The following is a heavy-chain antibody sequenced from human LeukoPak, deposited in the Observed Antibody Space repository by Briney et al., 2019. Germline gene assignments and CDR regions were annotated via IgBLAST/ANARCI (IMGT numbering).Heavy chain of an antibody. Sequence: PSETLSLTCTVSGGSISSGGYYWSWIRQPPGKGLEWIGYIYHSGSTYYNPSLKSRVTISVDRSKNQFSLKLSSVTAADTAVYYCARSLGVQLLSYYYMDVWGKGTTVTVSS. CDR3: ARSLGVQLLSYYYMDV. J-gene: IGHJ6*03. V-gene: IGHV4-30-2*01. D-gene: IGHD2-2*01. CDR1: GGSISSGGYY. CDR2: IYHSGST.